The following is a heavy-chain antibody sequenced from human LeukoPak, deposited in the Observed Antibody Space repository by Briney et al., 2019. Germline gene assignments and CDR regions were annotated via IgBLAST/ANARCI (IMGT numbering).Heavy chain of an antibody. CDR1: GGSISRGGYY. V-gene: IGHV4-39*07. J-gene: IGHJ6*02. CDR3: ARDCSGGSCVIDYYGMDV. Sequence: PSETLSLTCDVSGGSISRGGYYWSWIRQHPGKGLECYNPSLKSRVTISVDKSKNQFSLKLSSVTAADTAVYYCARDCSGGSCVIDYYGMDVWGQGTTVTVSS. D-gene: IGHD2-15*01.